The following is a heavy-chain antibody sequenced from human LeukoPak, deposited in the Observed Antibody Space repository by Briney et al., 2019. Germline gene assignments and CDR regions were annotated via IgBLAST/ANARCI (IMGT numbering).Heavy chain of an antibody. D-gene: IGHD3-10*01. J-gene: IGHJ4*02. CDR1: GFTFSSYG. CDR3: AKAGYRQVVRGVFDY. V-gene: IGHV3-30*02. Sequence: PGGSLRLSCAASGFTFSSYGMHWVRQAPGKGLEWVAFIRYDGSNKYYADSVKGRFTISRDNSKNTLYLQMNSLRAEDTAVYYCAKAGYRQVVRGVFDYWGQGTLVTVSS. CDR2: IRYDGSNK.